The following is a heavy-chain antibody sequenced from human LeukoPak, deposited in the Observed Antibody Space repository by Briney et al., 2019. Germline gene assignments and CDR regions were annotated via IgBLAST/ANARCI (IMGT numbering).Heavy chain of an antibody. CDR1: GGSISSYY. J-gene: IGHJ4*02. Sequence: SETLSLTCTVSGGSISSYYWSWIRQPPGKGLEWIGYIYYSGSTNYNPSLKSRVTISVDTSKNQFSLKLSSVTAADTAVYYRARARTITGYFDYWGQGTLVTVSS. CDR3: ARARTITGYFDY. V-gene: IGHV4-59*01. D-gene: IGHD5-24*01. CDR2: IYYSGST.